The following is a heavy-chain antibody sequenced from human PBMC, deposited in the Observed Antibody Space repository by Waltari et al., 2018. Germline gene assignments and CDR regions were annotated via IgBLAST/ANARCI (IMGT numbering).Heavy chain of an antibody. J-gene: IGHJ4*02. CDR2: IYYCVST. CDR1: GCSISRTRYY. Sequence: QLQLQESGPGLVKPSETLSPTCTVSGCSISRTRYYWGWIRSPPGQGSEWIASIYYCVSTYNNPSLKSRVTISVDTSKNQFSLKLSSVTAEDTAVYYCATTVSVGASYYWGQGTLVTVSS. CDR3: ATTVSVGASYY. V-gene: IGHV4-39*01. D-gene: IGHD1-26*01.